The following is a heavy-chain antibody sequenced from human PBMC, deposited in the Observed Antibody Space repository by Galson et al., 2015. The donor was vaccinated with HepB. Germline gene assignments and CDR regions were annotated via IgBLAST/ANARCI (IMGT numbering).Heavy chain of an antibody. V-gene: IGHV1-18*01. CDR1: GYTFSSYS. D-gene: IGHD2-15*01. CDR2: ISAYGGST. CDR3: ARGGFVAVVTATLNNWFDP. J-gene: IGHJ5*02. Sequence: SVKVSCKASGYTFSSYSIAWVRQAPGQGLEWMGWISAYGGSTIYAQKLQGRVTMTTETSTATAYMELRSLRSDDTAVYYCARGGFVAVVTATLNNWFDPWGQGTLVTVPS.